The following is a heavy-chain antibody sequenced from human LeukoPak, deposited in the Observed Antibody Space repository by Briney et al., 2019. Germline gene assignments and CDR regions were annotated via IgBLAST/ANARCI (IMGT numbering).Heavy chain of an antibody. D-gene: IGHD2/OR15-2a*01. CDR1: GGTFSSYA. Sequence: SVKVSCKASGGTFSSYAISWVRQAPGQGLEWMGGVIPIFGTANYAQKFQGRVTITADESTSTAYMELSSLRSEDTAVYYCARGSLTHSFQFDYWGQGTLVTVSS. V-gene: IGHV1-69*13. CDR3: ARGSLTHSFQFDY. CDR2: VIPIFGTA. J-gene: IGHJ4*02.